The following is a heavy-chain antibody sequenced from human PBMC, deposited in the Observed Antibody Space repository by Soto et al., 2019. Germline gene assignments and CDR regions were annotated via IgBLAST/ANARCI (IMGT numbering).Heavy chain of an antibody. D-gene: IGHD4-4*01. Sequence: QVTLKESGPVLVKPTETLTLTCTVSGFSLSKARMGVSWIRQPPGKALEWLVHIFSNGEKSYSTSLKSRLTISKDTSKSQVVLTMTNLDPVDTATYFCARRTRGSHYDYWGQGTLVTVSS. CDR2: IFSNGEK. CDR1: GFSLSKARMG. V-gene: IGHV2-26*01. J-gene: IGHJ4*02. CDR3: ARRTRGSHYDY.